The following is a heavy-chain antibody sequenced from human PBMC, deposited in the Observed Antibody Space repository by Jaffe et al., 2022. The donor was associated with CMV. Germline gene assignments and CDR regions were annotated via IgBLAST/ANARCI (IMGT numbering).Heavy chain of an antibody. CDR1: GFTFSNAW. CDR2: IKSKTDGGTT. D-gene: IGHD3-22*01. CDR3: TTGHDSSGYYSYYYGMDV. Sequence: EVQLVESGGGLVKPGGSLRLSCAASGFTFSNAWMSWVRQAPGKGLEWVGRIKSKTDGGTTDYAAPVKGRFTISRDDSKNTLYLQMNSLKTEDTAVYYCTTGHDSSGYYSYYYGMDVWGQGTTVTVSS. J-gene: IGHJ6*02. V-gene: IGHV3-15*01.